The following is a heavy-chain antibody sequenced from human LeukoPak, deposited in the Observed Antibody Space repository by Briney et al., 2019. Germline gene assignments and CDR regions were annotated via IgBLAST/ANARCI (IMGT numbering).Heavy chain of an antibody. CDR1: GGSISNGDYY. D-gene: IGHD6-13*01. J-gene: IGHJ4*02. CDR2: IYYSGST. V-gene: IGHV4-30-4*02. Sequence: SETLSLTCTVSGGSISNGDYYWNWIRQTPGKGLEWIGFIYYSGSTYYNPSLKSRVTISVDTSKNQFSLKLSSVTAADTAVYYCARVEQLGTYFDYWGQGTLVTVSS. CDR3: ARVEQLGTYFDY.